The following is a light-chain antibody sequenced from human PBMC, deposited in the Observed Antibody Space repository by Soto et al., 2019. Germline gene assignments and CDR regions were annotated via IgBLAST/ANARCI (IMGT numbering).Light chain of an antibody. CDR3: QQYGNYRYT. J-gene: IGKJ2*01. CDR2: GAS. V-gene: IGKV3-20*01. CDR1: QTVSSSY. Sequence: EIVLTQSPGTLSLSPGQRATLSCRASQTVSSSYLAWYQQKPGQAPRLLIYGASGRATGIPDRFSGSGSGTDFTLTISRLEPEDFAVYYCQQYGNYRYTFGQGTELEIK.